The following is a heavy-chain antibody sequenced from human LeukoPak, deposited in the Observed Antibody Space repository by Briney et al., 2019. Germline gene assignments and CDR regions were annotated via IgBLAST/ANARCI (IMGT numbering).Heavy chain of an antibody. Sequence: GASAKVSCKASGYTFTSYGISWVRQAPGQGLEWMGWISAYNGNTNYAQKLQGRVTMTTDTSTSTAYMELRSLRSDDTAVYYCARALSYWSQNWGSPFDYWGQGTLVTVSS. CDR3: ARALSYWSQNWGSPFDY. D-gene: IGHD7-27*01. J-gene: IGHJ4*02. V-gene: IGHV1-18*01. CDR1: GYTFTSYG. CDR2: ISAYNGNT.